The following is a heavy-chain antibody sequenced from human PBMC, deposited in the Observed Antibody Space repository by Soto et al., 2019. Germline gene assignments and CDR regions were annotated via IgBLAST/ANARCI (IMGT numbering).Heavy chain of an antibody. CDR2: IYGSGRGI. V-gene: IGHV3-23*05. Sequence: QPGGSLRLSCTASGLPHSSFAMMWVRQAPGKGLECVSGIYGSGRGIEYADSVKGRFTISRDNSKNTVYLQMTDLRADDTAVYYCAKDAVYNDGLWPMDHWGRGTQVTVSS. J-gene: IGHJ4*02. D-gene: IGHD2-21*01. CDR3: AKDAVYNDGLWPMDH. CDR1: GLPHSSFA.